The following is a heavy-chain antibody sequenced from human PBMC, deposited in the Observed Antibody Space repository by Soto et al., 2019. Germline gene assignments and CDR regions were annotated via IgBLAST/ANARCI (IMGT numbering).Heavy chain of an antibody. D-gene: IGHD2-2*01. V-gene: IGHV1-18*04. CDR3: ARGGTSRGNWFDP. J-gene: IGHJ5*02. Sequence: QVELLQSGPEVTKPGASVKVSCKASGYTFTRHGINWVRQAPGQGLEWMGWINGDNAQTRNAEKFQGRISMTLDTSMDTAYMELRSLTSDDTAVYYCARGGTSRGNWFDPWGQGTLVTVSS. CDR1: GYTFTRHG. CDR2: INGDNAQT.